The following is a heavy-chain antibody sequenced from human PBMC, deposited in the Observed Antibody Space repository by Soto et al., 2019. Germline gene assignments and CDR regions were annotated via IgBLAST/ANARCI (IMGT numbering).Heavy chain of an antibody. V-gene: IGHV3-48*02. J-gene: IGHJ6*02. CDR2: ISSRSYTI. CDR3: ARGGSSSDNGLEV. Sequence: VQLVESGGGLVQPGGSLRLSCAASGFTFSTYSMNWVRQAPGQGLEWVSYISSRSYTIYYVDSVKGRFTISRDNAKNSLYLQMNSLRDEDRAGYYCARGGSSSDNGLEVWGQGTTVTVSS. D-gene: IGHD6-6*01. CDR1: GFTFSTYS.